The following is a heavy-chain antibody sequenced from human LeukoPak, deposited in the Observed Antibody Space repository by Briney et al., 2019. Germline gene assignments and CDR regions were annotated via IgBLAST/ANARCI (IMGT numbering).Heavy chain of an antibody. V-gene: IGHV3-74*01. J-gene: IGHJ4*02. Sequence: GGSLRLSCVACGXTFSSYWMHWVRQVPGKGLVWVSRINSEGSSTTYVDSVKGRFTTSRDNSKNTLYLQMNSLGAEDTAVFYCARYCSGSSCYSGLDYWGQGTLVTVSS. CDR3: ARYCSGSSCYSGLDY. D-gene: IGHD2-15*01. CDR2: INSEGSST. CDR1: GXTFSSYW.